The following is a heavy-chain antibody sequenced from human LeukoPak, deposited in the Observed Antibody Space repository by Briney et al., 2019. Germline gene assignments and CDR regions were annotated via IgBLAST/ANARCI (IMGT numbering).Heavy chain of an antibody. J-gene: IGHJ3*02. D-gene: IGHD6-19*01. CDR3: ARDPGRWGSGWVLDI. CDR2: IYTSGST. Sequence: KPSETLSLTCTVSGGSISSGSYYWSWIRQPAGKGLEWIGRIYTSGSTNYNPSLKSRVTISVDTSKNQFSLKLSSVTAADTAVYYCARDPGRWGSGWVLDIWGQGTMVTVSS. CDR1: GGSISSGSYY. V-gene: IGHV4-61*02.